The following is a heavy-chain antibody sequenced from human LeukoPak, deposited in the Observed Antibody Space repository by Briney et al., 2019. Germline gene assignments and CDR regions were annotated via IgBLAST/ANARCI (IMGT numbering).Heavy chain of an antibody. CDR2: IKQDASEK. D-gene: IGHD1-26*01. J-gene: IGHJ4*02. CDR3: ASQWGRGNGYFEF. Sequence: PGGSLRLSCAAPGFNFSSYWMIWVRQAPGKGLEWVANIKQDASEKYYVDSVKGGFTISRHNDKNVLYVQMNSLRAGDTAVYYCASQWGRGNGYFEFWGQGTLVTVSS. CDR1: GFNFSSYW. V-gene: IGHV3-7*02.